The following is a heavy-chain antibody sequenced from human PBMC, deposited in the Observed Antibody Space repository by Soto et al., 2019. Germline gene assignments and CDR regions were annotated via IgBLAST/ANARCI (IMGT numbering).Heavy chain of an antibody. D-gene: IGHD5-12*01. Sequence: QVQLVQSGAEVRQPASSVKVSCKTSGGTFSSYAISWVRQAPGQGLEWMGGIVPIVDTSTYAQKFQGRVTITADESTSTVYMELSSLRSDDTAVYYCVRAAAIPGYPDNWGQGTLVTVSS. CDR2: IVPIVDTS. CDR3: VRAAAIPGYPDN. J-gene: IGHJ4*02. V-gene: IGHV1-69*12. CDR1: GGTFSSYA.